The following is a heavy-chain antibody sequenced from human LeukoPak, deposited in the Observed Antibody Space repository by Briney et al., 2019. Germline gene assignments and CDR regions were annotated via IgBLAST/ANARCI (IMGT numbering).Heavy chain of an antibody. CDR2: ISQGGSGSA. D-gene: IGHD6-13*01. J-gene: IGHJ1*01. CDR3: ARVIAAAGSRYFQQ. V-gene: IGHV4-38-2*01. Sequence: SETLSLTCVVSGYSISSGYYWGWIWQPPEKGLEWIGSISQGGSGSAYYNPSLKSRVTLSVDTSENHFSLTMRSVTAADTAIYYCARVIAAAGSRYFQQWGQGTLVTVSS. CDR1: GYSISSGYY.